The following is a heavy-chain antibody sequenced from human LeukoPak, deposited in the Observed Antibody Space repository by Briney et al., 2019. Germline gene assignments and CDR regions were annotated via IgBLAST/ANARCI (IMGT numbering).Heavy chain of an antibody. CDR3: ARDNSGTGWFDP. J-gene: IGHJ5*02. D-gene: IGHD1-14*01. CDR1: GGSISNYY. Sequence: SETLSLTCTVSGGSISNYYCTWIRQPPGKGLEWIGYIYYSGSINYNPSLRSRVTMSVDTSKNQFSLKLSSVTAADTAVYYCARDNSGTGWFDPWGQGTLVTVSS. CDR2: IYYSGSI. V-gene: IGHV4-59*01.